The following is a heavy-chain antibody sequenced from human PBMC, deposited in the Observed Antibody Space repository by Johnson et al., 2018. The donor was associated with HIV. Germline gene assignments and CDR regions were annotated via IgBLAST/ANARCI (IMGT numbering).Heavy chain of an antibody. V-gene: IGHV3-43*01. Sequence: VQLVESGGVVVQPGGSLRLSCAASGFTFDDYTMHWVRQAPGKGLEWVSLISWDGGSTYYADSVKGRFTISRDNSKNSLYLQMNSLRTEDTALYYCAKGLLRITMIVVAKAAFDIWGQGTMVTVSS. CDR3: AKGLLRITMIVVAKAAFDI. CDR2: ISWDGGST. D-gene: IGHD3-22*01. CDR1: GFTFDDYT. J-gene: IGHJ3*02.